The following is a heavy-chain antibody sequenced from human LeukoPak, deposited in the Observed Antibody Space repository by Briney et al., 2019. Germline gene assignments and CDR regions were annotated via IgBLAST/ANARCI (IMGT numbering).Heavy chain of an antibody. V-gene: IGHV1-69*13. J-gene: IGHJ4*02. CDR3: ARELPGDFDY. D-gene: IGHD3-10*01. CDR2: IIPIFGTA. CDR1: GYTLTELS. Sequence: GASVKVSCKVSGYTLTELSMHWVRQAPGQGLEWMGGIIPIFGTANYAQKFQGRVTITADESTSTAYMELSSLRSEDTAVYYCARELPGDFDYWGQGTLVTVS.